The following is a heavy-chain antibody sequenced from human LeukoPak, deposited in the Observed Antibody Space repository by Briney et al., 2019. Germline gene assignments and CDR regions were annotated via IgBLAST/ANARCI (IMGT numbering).Heavy chain of an antibody. D-gene: IGHD3-10*01. CDR2: GSS. Sequence: PSETLSLTCTVSGGSISSGSYYWGWVRQPPGKGLEWIGSGSSHYNPSLKSRVTISVDTSRNHFSLKLSSVTAADTAVYDFARIGGYMVWGVQNWFDPWGQGTLVTVSS. V-gene: IGHV4-39*02. CDR3: ARIGGYMVWGVQNWFDP. J-gene: IGHJ5*02. CDR1: GGSISSGSYY.